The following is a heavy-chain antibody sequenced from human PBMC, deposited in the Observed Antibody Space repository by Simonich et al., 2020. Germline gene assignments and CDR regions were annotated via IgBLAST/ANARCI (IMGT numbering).Heavy chain of an antibody. CDR1: GASFSGYY. Sequence: QVQLQQWGAGLLKPSETLSLTCAVYGASFSGYYWSWIRQPPGKGLEWIGEINHSGRTNYNPSLKSRVTISVDTSKNQFSLKLSSVTAADTAVYYCASPGGTAARDAFDIWGQGTMVTVSS. CDR3: ASPGGTAARDAFDI. CDR2: INHSGRT. D-gene: IGHD6-6*01. V-gene: IGHV4-34*01. J-gene: IGHJ3*02.